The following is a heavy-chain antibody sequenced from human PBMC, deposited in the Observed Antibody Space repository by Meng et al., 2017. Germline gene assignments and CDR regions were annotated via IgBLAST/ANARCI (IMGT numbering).Heavy chain of an antibody. CDR1: GGSISSSSYY. CDR3: ARGVAGHFDY. D-gene: IGHD6-19*01. Sequence: RQLQEAGPGLVKPSETLSLTCTVSGGSISSSSYYWGWIRQPPGKGLEWIGSIYYSGSTYYNPSLKSRVTISVDTSKNQFSLKLSSVTAADTAVYYCARGVAGHFDYWGQGTLVTVSS. CDR2: IYYSGST. V-gene: IGHV4-39*07. J-gene: IGHJ4*02.